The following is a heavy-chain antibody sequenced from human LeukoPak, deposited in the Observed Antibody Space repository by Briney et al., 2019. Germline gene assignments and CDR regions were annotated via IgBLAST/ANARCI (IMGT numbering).Heavy chain of an antibody. V-gene: IGHV3-53*01. J-gene: IGHJ4*02. CDR2: IYSGGST. Sequence: PGGSLRLSCAASGFTVSSNYMSWVRQAPGKGLEWVSVIYSGGSTYYADSVKGRFTISRDNSKNTLYLQMNSLRAEDTAVYYCARTARSYSYDFWSGYSADWGQGTLVTVSS. D-gene: IGHD3-3*01. CDR3: ARTARSYSYDFWSGYSAD. CDR1: GFTVSSNY.